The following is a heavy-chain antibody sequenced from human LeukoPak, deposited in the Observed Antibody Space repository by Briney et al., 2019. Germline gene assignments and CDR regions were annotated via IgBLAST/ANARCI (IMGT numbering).Heavy chain of an antibody. V-gene: IGHV1-69*05. CDR1: GGTFSSYA. D-gene: IGHD1-26*01. CDR3: ARYAYSGSHDAAFDI. CDR2: IIPIFGTA. J-gene: IGHJ3*02. Sequence: SSVKVSCKASGGTFSSYAISWVRQAPGQGLEWMGRIIPIFGTANYAQKFQGRVTITTDESTSTAYMELSSLRSEDTAVYYCARYAYSGSHDAAFDIWGQGTMVTVSS.